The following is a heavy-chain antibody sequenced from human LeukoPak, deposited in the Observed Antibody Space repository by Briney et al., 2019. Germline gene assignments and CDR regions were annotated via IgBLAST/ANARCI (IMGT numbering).Heavy chain of an antibody. Sequence: PSETLSLTCTVSGGSISSSSYYWGWIRQPPGKGLEWIGSIYYSGSTYYNPSLKSRVTVSVDTSKNQFSLKLSSVTAADTAVYYCRGYREITMIVVGGYYFDYWGQGTLVTVSS. CDR2: IYYSGST. V-gene: IGHV4-39*01. D-gene: IGHD3-22*01. J-gene: IGHJ4*02. CDR1: GGSISSSSYY. CDR3: RGYREITMIVVGGYYFDY.